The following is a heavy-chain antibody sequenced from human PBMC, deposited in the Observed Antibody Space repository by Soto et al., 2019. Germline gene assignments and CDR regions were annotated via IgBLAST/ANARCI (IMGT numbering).Heavy chain of an antibody. D-gene: IGHD2-2*01. Sequence: PGGSLRLSCAASGFAFDNYPMNWVRQAPGKGLEWVSAIRGGGGRTFYADSVQGRLTISRDNSKNTLYLHMSSLRAEDTAVYYXXXXIXXXXXXYXPLXYWVPG. CDR3: XXXIXXXXXXYXPLXY. CDR2: IRGGGGRT. J-gene: IGHJ4*02. CDR1: GFAFDNYP. V-gene: IGHV3-23*01.